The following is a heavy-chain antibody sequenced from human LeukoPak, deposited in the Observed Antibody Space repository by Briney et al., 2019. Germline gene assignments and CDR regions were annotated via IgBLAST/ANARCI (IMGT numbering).Heavy chain of an antibody. V-gene: IGHV3-9*01. CDR2: ISWNSGSI. Sequence: PGRSLRLSCAASGFTFDDYAMHWVRQAPGKGLEWVSGISWNSGSIGYADSVKGRFTISRDNAKNSLYLQMNSLRAEDTALYYCAKGMDGDYGEAPFDYWGQGTLVTVSS. J-gene: IGHJ4*02. CDR1: GFTFDDYA. D-gene: IGHD4-17*01. CDR3: AKGMDGDYGEAPFDY.